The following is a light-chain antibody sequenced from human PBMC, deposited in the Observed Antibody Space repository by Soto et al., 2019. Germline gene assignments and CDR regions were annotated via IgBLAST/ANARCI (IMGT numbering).Light chain of an antibody. Sequence: SYELTQPPSVSVSPGQTASITCSGDKLGDKYACWYQQKPGQSPVLVIYQDSKRPSGIPERFSGSNSGNTATLTISGTQAMDEADYYCQAWDTDRWVVFGGGTKLTVL. J-gene: IGLJ2*01. CDR3: QAWDTDRWVV. V-gene: IGLV3-1*01. CDR2: QDS. CDR1: KLGDKY.